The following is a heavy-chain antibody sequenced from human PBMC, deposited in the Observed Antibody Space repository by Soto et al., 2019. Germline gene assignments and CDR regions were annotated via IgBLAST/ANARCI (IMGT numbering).Heavy chain of an antibody. CDR3: ARLPRVSGSPSYGMDV. CDR1: GYSFTSYW. CDR2: IYPGDSDT. J-gene: IGHJ6*02. D-gene: IGHD1-26*01. Sequence: GESLKISCKGSGYSFTSYWIGWVRQMPGKGLEWMGIIYPGDSDTRYSPSFQGQVTISADKSISTAYLQWSSLKASDTAMYYCARLPRVSGSPSYGMDVWGQGTTVTVSS. V-gene: IGHV5-51*01.